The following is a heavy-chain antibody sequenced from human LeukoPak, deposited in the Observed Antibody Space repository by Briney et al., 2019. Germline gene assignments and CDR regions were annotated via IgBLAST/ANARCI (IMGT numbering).Heavy chain of an antibody. V-gene: IGHV3-23*01. Sequence: GGSLRLSCAASGFTFSSYAMSWVRQAPGKGLEWVSAISGSGGSTYYADSVKGRFTISRDNSKNTLYLQMNSLRAEDTAVYYCARAPAYHQQWLRRAFDIWGQGTMVTVSS. D-gene: IGHD6-19*01. CDR1: GFTFSSYA. CDR2: ISGSGGST. J-gene: IGHJ3*02. CDR3: ARAPAYHQQWLRRAFDI.